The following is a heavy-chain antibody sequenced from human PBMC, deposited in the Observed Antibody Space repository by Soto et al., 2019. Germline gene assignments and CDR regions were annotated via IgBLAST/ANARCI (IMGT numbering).Heavy chain of an antibody. D-gene: IGHD1-26*01. CDR1: GGSISSGGYY. CDR2: IYYSGST. V-gene: IGHV4-31*03. J-gene: IGHJ4*02. Sequence: PSETLSLTCTVSGGSISSGGYYWSWIRQHPGKGLEWIGYIYYSGSTYYNPSLKSRVTISVDTSKNQFSLKLSSVTAADTAVYYRARDRGGSYYSLDYWGQGTLVTVSS. CDR3: ARDRGGSYYSLDY.